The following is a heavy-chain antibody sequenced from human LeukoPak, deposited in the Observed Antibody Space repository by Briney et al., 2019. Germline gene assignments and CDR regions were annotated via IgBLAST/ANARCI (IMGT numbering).Heavy chain of an antibody. CDR1: GGSISSYY. J-gene: IGHJ6*03. V-gene: IGHV4-59*01. CDR2: IYYSGST. D-gene: IGHD2-2*01. CDR3: AKDQAYWGYCSGTSCLANYYYYMDV. Sequence: SETRSLTCTVSGGSISSYYWSWIRQPPGKGLEWIGYIYYSGSTNYNPSLKSRVTISVDTSKNQFSLKLSSVTAADTAVYYCAKDQAYWGYCSGTSCLANYYYYMDVWGKGTTVTVSS.